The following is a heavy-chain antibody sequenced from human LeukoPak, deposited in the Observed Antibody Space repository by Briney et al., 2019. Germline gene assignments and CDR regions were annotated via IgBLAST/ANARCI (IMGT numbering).Heavy chain of an antibody. V-gene: IGHV1-69*05. D-gene: IGHD3-10*01. Sequence: SVKVSCKASGGTFSSYAISWVRQAPGQGLEWMGGIIPIFGTANYAQKFQGRVTITTDESTSTAYMELSSLRSEDTAVYYCARDQADTMVRGVTPSFQHWGQGTLVTVSS. CDR2: IIPIFGTA. CDR3: ARDQADTMVRGVTPSFQH. CDR1: GGTFSSYA. J-gene: IGHJ1*01.